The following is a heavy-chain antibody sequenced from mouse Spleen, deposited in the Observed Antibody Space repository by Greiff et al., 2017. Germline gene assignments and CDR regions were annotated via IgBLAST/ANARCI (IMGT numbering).Heavy chain of an antibody. CDR2: IYPRSGNT. CDR3: ARWKTGTLAY. CDR1: GYTFTSYG. Sequence: QVQLKESGAELARPGASVKLSCKASGYTFTSYGISWVKQRTGQGLEWIGEIYPRSGNTYYNEKFKGKATLTADTSSSTAYMELRSLTSEDSAVYFCARWKTGTLAYWGQGTLVTVSA. J-gene: IGHJ3*01. V-gene: IGHV1-81*01. D-gene: IGHD4-1*01.